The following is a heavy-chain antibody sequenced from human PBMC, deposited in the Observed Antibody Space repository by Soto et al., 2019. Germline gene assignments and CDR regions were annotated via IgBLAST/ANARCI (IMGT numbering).Heavy chain of an antibody. CDR3: AKDRTMARGIRALDI. CDR2: ISGSGGMT. D-gene: IGHD3-10*01. CDR1: AFAFGNYP. Sequence: EAQLLQSGGGLVPPGGSLRLSCVASAFAFGNYPMAWVRQTPGKGLQWISTISGSGGMTDYEDSVRGRFTVSIDHSKDTVHLQMTSLRADDTAVYYCAKDRTMARGIRALDIWGQGTTVTISS. J-gene: IGHJ3*02. V-gene: IGHV3-23*01.